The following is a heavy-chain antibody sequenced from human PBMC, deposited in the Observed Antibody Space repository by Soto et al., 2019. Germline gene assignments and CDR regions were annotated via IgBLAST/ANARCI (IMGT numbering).Heavy chain of an antibody. J-gene: IGHJ4*02. CDR1: GFTFSSYA. CDR3: AKGTDIAEGWGIAVAGIGNDY. V-gene: IGHV3-23*01. CDR2: ISGSGGST. D-gene: IGHD6-19*01. Sequence: PGGSLRLSCATSGFTFSSYAMSWVRQAPGKGLEWVSAISGSGGSTYYADSVKGRFTISRDNSKNTLYLQMNSLRAEDTAVYYCAKGTDIAEGWGIAVAGIGNDYWGQGTLVTVSS.